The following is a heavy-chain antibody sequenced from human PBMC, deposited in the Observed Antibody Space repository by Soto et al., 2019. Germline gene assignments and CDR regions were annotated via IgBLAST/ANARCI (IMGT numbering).Heavy chain of an antibody. J-gene: IGHJ4*02. CDR3: ARVSGWYHLDY. CDR1: GYTFTRYA. Sequence: QVQLVQSGAEEKKPGASVKVSCKASGYTFTRYAMHWVRQAPGQRLEWMGWINGGNGNTKYSQKFQDRVTITRDTSASTAYMELSSLRSEDTAVYYCARVSGWYHLDYWGQGTLVTVSS. V-gene: IGHV1-3*05. CDR2: INGGNGNT. D-gene: IGHD6-19*01.